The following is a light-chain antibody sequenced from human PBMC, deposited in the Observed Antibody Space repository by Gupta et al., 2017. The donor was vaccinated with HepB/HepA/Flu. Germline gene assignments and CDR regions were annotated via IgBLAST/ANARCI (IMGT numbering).Light chain of an antibody. J-gene: IGLJ3*02. CDR2: KVS. Sequence: QSALTQPASLSGSPGQSITISCTGTSSDYVSWYQQYPGKAPKLFIYKVSDRPSGVSHRFSGSKSGNTASLSISGLQTEDEAYYYCSSYKDTPTRGVFGGGTKLTVL. CDR3: SSYKDTPTRGV. V-gene: IGLV2-14*01. CDR1: SSDY.